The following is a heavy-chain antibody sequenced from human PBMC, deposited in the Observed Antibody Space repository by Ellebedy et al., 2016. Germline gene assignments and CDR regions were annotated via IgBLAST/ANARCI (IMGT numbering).Heavy chain of an antibody. J-gene: IGHJ5*02. V-gene: IGHV4-4*07. CDR2: TYTSGST. CDR3: ARDLEGSRFKP. D-gene: IGHD3-3*01. Sequence: SETLSLXXPVSGGSISSHYWSWIRQPAGKGQEWIGHTYTSGSTNYNPSLKSRVTMSVDTSKNQFSLKLSSVTAADTAVYYCARDLEGSRFKPWGQGTLVTVSS. CDR1: GGSISSHY.